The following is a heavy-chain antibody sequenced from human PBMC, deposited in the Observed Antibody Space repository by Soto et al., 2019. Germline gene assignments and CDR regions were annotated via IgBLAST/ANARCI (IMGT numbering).Heavy chain of an antibody. Sequence: QVQLVQSGAEVKKPGASVKVSCKASGYTFTSYDINWVRQATGQGLEWMGWMNPNSGNTGYAKKFKDRGTRTRNTSISTDYRELSSLRSEDTAVYYCARGFGGWFDPWGQGTLVTVSS. CDR2: MNPNSGNT. CDR1: GYTFTSYD. V-gene: IGHV1-8*01. J-gene: IGHJ5*02. D-gene: IGHD3-16*01. CDR3: ARGFGGWFDP.